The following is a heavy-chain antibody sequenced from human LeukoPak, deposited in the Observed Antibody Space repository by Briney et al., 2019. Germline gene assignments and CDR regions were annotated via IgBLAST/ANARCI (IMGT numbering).Heavy chain of an antibody. Sequence: ASVKVSFKAPGYTLSSYDMHWVRQAPGQGLEWMAIINPSAGSTDYARKFQGRVTVTRDTSAGTVYMELSSLTSEDTAVYYCARVPNWRYYLDYWGQGTLVTVSS. J-gene: IGHJ4*02. V-gene: IGHV1-46*01. CDR3: ARVPNWRYYLDY. CDR2: INPSAGST. D-gene: IGHD2-8*01. CDR1: GYTLSSYD.